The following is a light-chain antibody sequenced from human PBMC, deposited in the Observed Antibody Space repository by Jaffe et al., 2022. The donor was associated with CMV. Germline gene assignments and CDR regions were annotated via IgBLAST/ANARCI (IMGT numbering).Light chain of an antibody. CDR1: QSVSSTF. J-gene: IGKJ4*01. CDR2: AAS. V-gene: IGKV3-20*01. Sequence: EIVLTQSPGTLSLSPGERATLSCRASQSVSSTFLTWFQQKPGQAPRLLIYAASTRATGVPDRFSGGGSGTDFTLTISRLEPEDFAVYYCQQYGSSPVTFGGGTKVEIK. CDR3: QQYGSSPVT.